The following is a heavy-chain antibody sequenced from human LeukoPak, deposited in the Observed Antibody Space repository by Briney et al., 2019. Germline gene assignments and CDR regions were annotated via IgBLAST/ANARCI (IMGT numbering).Heavy chain of an antibody. CDR1: GFTFSSYE. CDR2: ISSSGSTI. V-gene: IGHV3-48*03. D-gene: IGHD6-19*01. CDR3: ARSPTGSGWYYFDY. J-gene: IGHJ4*02. Sequence: GGSLRLSCAASGFTFSSYEMNWVRQAPGRGLEWVSYISSSGSTIYYADSVKGRFTISRDNAKNSLYLQMNSLRAEDTAVYYCARSPTGSGWYYFDYWGQGTLVTVSS.